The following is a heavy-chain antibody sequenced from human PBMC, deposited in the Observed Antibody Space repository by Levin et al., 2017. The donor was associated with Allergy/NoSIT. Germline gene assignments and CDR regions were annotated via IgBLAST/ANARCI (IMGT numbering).Heavy chain of an antibody. CDR2: IDPNSGDT. J-gene: IGHJ5*02. V-gene: IGHV1-2*02. CDR1: GYTFTGHY. CDR3: ARGGLVGVDDPRYKRFDP. D-gene: IGHD1-26*01. Sequence: ASVKVSCKASGYTFTGHYIHWVRQAPGQGLEWMAWIDPNSGDTEYAQKFQGRVTLTRDTSITTVYMELSSLGSDDTAVYYCARGGLVGVDDPRYKRFDPWGQGALATVSS.